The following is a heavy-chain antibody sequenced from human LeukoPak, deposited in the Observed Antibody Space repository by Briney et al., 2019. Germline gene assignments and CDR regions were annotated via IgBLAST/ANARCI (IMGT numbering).Heavy chain of an antibody. CDR3: SKAAPVNIVVVPAAISWAEGPRVTLPSACI. D-gene: IGHD2-2*01. Sequence: PGGSLRLSCAASGFTFSSYAMSWVRQAPGKGLEWVSAISGSGGSTYYADSVKGRFTISRDNSKNTLYLQMNSLRAEDTAVYLCSKAAPVNIVVVPAAISWAEGPRVTLPSACIRGK. J-gene: IGHJ6*03. V-gene: IGHV3-23*01. CDR2: ISGSGGST. CDR1: GFTFSSYA.